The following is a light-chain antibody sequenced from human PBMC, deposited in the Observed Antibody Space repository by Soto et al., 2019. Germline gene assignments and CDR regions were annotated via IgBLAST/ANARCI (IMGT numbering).Light chain of an antibody. CDR1: QGIGDT. Sequence: EIVMTQSPATLSVSPGEGATLSCRASQGIGDTLAWYQQKPGQTPRLLIYDTSIRATGVPARFSGSRSGAEFTLTISRLEPEDFAVYYCQQYGISHITFGQGTRLEIK. CDR2: DTS. J-gene: IGKJ5*01. CDR3: QQYGISHIT. V-gene: IGKV3-15*01.